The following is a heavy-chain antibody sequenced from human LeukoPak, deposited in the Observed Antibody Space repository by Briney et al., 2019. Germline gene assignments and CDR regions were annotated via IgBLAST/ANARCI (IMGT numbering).Heavy chain of an antibody. Sequence: GGSLRLSCAASGFTFSSYSMNWVRQAPGKGLEWVSSISSSSSYIYYADSVKGRFTISRDNAKNSLYLQMNSLRAEDTAVYYCARSVGSGGASDIWGQGTMVTVSS. CDR2: ISSSSSYI. J-gene: IGHJ3*02. D-gene: IGHD3-10*01. CDR3: ARSVGSGGASDI. CDR1: GFTFSSYS. V-gene: IGHV3-21*04.